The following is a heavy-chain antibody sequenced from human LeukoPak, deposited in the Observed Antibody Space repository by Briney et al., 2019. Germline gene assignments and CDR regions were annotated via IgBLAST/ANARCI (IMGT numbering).Heavy chain of an antibody. D-gene: IGHD2-2*02. V-gene: IGHV3-7*01. CDR3: ARGGCSSTSCYTGWYFDL. Sequence: PGGSLRLSCAAAGFTLSDYWMSWVRQAPGKGLEWVANIKKDGSEKYYVDSVKGRFTISRDNAKNSLYLQMNSLRAEDTAVYYCARGGCSSTSCYTGWYFDLWGRGTLVTVSS. CDR1: GFTLSDYW. CDR2: IKKDGSEK. J-gene: IGHJ2*01.